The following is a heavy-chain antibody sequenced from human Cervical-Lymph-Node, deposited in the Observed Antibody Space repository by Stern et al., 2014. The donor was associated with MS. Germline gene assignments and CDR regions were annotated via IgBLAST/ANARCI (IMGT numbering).Heavy chain of an antibody. V-gene: IGHV1-69*08. CDR1: GDTFTSYT. CDR2: IIPLLGTT. J-gene: IGHJ3*01. CDR3: ARSELSAFDF. D-gene: IGHD2-15*01. Sequence: QVQLVQSWAEVKMPGSSVKVSCKASGDTFTSYTFSWVRQAPGQGLEWMGRIIPLLGTTHYPQKFQGRLTISADKSTNTAYMELSSLRYEDTAVYFCARSELSAFDFWGQGTLVTVSS.